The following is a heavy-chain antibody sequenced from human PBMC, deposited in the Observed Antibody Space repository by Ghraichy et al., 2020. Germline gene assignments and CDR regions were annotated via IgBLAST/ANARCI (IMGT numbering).Heavy chain of an antibody. D-gene: IGHD3-22*01. CDR3: ARDQSGYSSGWGGFVLDH. CDR1: GFTFSSYW. J-gene: IGHJ4*02. V-gene: IGHV3-7*03. CDR2: IKQDGSEK. Sequence: GGSLRLSCTASGFTFSSYWMTWVRQAPGKGLEWLANIKQDGSEKYYVDSVEGRFTISRDDTKKILYLQMNSLTVEDTAVYYCARDQSGYSSGWGGFVLDHWGQGPLGTVPS.